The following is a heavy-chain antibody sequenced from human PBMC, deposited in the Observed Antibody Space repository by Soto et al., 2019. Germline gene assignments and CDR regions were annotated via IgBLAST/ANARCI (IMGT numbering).Heavy chain of an antibody. Sequence: GGSLRLSCAASGFTVSSNYMSWVRQAPGKGLEWVSVIYSGGSTYYADSVKGRFTISRDNSKNTLYLQMNSLRAEDTAVYYCARAQVVPAAMGAYYFDYWGQGTLVTVSS. V-gene: IGHV3-66*01. CDR3: ARAQVVPAAMGAYYFDY. D-gene: IGHD2-2*01. CDR2: IYSGGST. J-gene: IGHJ4*02. CDR1: GFTVSSNY.